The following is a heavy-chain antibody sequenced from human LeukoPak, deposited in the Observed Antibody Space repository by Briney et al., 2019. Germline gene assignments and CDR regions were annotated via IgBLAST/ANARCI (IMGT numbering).Heavy chain of an antibody. CDR1: GFTFDDYA. CDR2: ISWDGGST. CDR3: AKDPIVVVPAAMGDAFDI. D-gene: IGHD2-2*01. J-gene: IGHJ3*02. Sequence: GGSLRLSCAASGFTFDDYAMHWVRQAPGKGLEWVSLISWDGGSTYYADSVKGRFTISRDNAKNYLYLQMNRLRAEDTALYYCAKDPIVVVPAAMGDAFDIWGQGTMVTVSS. V-gene: IGHV3-43D*03.